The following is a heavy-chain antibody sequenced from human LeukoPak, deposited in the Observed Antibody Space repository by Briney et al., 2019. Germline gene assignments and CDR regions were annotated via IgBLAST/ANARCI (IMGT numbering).Heavy chain of an antibody. V-gene: IGHV3-74*01. CDR3: ARDLNIRSYFYYYYGMDV. Sequence: GGSLRLSCAASEFTFSSYWMHWVRQAPGKGLVWVSRINSDGSSTSYADSVKGRFTISRDNAKNTLYLQMNSLRAEDTAVYYCARDLNIRSYFYYYYGMDVWGQGTTVTVSS. CDR2: INSDGSST. D-gene: IGHD2/OR15-2a*01. J-gene: IGHJ6*02. CDR1: EFTFSSYW.